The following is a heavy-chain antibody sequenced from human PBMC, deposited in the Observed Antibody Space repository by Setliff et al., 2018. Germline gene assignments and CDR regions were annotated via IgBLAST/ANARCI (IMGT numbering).Heavy chain of an antibody. V-gene: IGHV4-59*02. CDR1: GASVRSHY. Sequence: PSETLSLTCTVSGASVRSHYWSWIRQPPGKGLEWIGFIFYSGDTKSNPSLKSRVTMSVDTSKNQFSLKVNSVTAADTAVYFCARGRNVAARLFDSWGQGTLVTVSS. J-gene: IGHJ4*02. CDR3: ARGRNVAARLFDS. D-gene: IGHD6-6*01. CDR2: IFYSGDT.